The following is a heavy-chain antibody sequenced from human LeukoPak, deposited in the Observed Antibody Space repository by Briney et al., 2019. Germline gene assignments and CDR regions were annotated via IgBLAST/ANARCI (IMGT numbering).Heavy chain of an antibody. D-gene: IGHD3-10*02. CDR1: GFTFSYYA. V-gene: IGHV3-21*01. J-gene: IGHJ4*02. Sequence: GGSLRLSCAASGFTFSYYAMNWVRQAPGKGLEWVSSISSSSSYIYYADSVRGRFTISRDNAKNSLYLQMNSLRAEDTAVYYCARGTMFPYYFDYWGQGTLVTVSS. CDR2: ISSSSSYI. CDR3: ARGTMFPYYFDY.